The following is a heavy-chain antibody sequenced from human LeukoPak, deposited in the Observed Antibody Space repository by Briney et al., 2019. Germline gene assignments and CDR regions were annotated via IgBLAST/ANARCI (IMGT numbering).Heavy chain of an antibody. CDR3: VKEGLYRSGQDLDY. CDR1: GFTFSSYW. Sequence: GGSLRLSCAASGFTFSSYWMSWVRQAPGKGPEWVANIKQDGSEKYYVDSVKGRFTMSRDNSKNTLYLQMNTLRAEDTALYYCVKEGLYRSGQDLDYWGQGTLVTVSS. J-gene: IGHJ4*02. D-gene: IGHD6-19*01. CDR2: IKQDGSEK. V-gene: IGHV3-7*01.